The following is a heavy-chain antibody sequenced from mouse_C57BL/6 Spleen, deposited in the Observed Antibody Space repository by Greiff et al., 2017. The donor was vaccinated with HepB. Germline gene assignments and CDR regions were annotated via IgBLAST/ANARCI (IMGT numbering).Heavy chain of an antibody. CDR3: ARDRYYGSRYAMDY. CDR1: GFTFSSYA. J-gene: IGHJ4*01. D-gene: IGHD1-1*01. CDR2: ISDGGSYT. Sequence: EVKLVESGGGLVKPGGSLKLSCAASGFTFSSYAMSWVRQTPEKRLEWVATISDGGSYTYYPDNVKGRFTISRDNAKNNLYLQMSHLKSEDTAMYYCARDRYYGSRYAMDYWGQGTSVTVSS. V-gene: IGHV5-4*01.